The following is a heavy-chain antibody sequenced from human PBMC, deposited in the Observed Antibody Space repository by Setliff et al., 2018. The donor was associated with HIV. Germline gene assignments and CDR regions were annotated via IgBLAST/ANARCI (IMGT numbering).Heavy chain of an antibody. CDR1: GYTFINYG. CDR3: ARGVSSVSCRSTSCYYYYGMDV. CDR2: ISAYNGNT. V-gene: IGHV1-18*01. D-gene: IGHD2-2*01. Sequence: ASVKVSCKASGYTFINYGISWVRQAPGQGLEWMGWISAYNGNTNYAQKFQGRVTMTTDTSTSTAYMEMRSLRSDDTAVYYCARGVSSVSCRSTSCYYYYGMDVWGQGTTVTVSS. J-gene: IGHJ6*02.